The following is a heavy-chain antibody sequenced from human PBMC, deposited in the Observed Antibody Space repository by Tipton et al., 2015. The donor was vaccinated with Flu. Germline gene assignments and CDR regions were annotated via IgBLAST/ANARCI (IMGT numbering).Heavy chain of an antibody. D-gene: IGHD2-2*01. CDR2: IHSSGGT. J-gene: IGHJ4*02. CDR3: ASGACSSSTCPKGGFDN. Sequence: TLSLTCTVSNGTISSYYWGWIRQPAGKGLEWIGRIHSSGGTNYNPSLKSRVTMSVDTSKNQCSLKVNSVTAADTAVYYCASGACSSSTCPKGGFDNWGQGTLVVVSS. V-gene: IGHV4-4*07. CDR1: NGTISSYY.